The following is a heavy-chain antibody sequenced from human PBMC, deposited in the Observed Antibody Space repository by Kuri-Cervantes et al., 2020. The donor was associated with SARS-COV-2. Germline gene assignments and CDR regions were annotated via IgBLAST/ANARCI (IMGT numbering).Heavy chain of an antibody. CDR3: AKIFSPGDY. D-gene: IGHD3-3*01. CDR1: GFTFSSYA. CDR2: ITRGGETT. Sequence: GESLKISCAASGFTFSSYAMSWVRQAPGKGLEWVATITRGGETTNYADSVKGRFSVSSDSSRNTPYLQMNSLRAGDTAVYYCAKIFSPGDYWGQGALVTVSS. V-gene: IGHV3-23*01. J-gene: IGHJ4*02.